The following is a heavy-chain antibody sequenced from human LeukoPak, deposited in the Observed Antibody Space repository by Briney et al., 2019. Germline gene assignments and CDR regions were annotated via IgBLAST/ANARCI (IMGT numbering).Heavy chain of an antibody. V-gene: IGHV1-46*01. CDR2: LNPKTGTT. J-gene: IGHJ4*02. Sequence: GASVKISCKASGFTLTSYYFSWVRLAPGQGLEWMGILNPKTGTTGYAQKFQGRVSMTRDTSTSTVYMELSSLRSEDSAIYYCVRDQRPTEVAGSYSYYWGQGTLVTVSA. D-gene: IGHD4-11*01. CDR3: VRDQRPTEVAGSYSYY. CDR1: GFTLTSYY.